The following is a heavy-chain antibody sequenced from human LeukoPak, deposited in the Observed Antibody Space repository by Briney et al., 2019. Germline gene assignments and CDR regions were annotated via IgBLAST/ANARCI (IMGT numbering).Heavy chain of an antibody. Sequence: SVKVCCKGAGGTFSIYAISWVRQAPGQGLEWMGRIIPILGIANYAQKFQGRVTITADKSTSTAYMELSSLRSEDTAVYYCARMVVTASNWFDPWAREPWSPSPQ. CDR3: ARMVVTASNWFDP. CDR2: IIPILGIA. J-gene: IGHJ5*02. V-gene: IGHV1-69*04. CDR1: GGTFSIYA. D-gene: IGHD2-21*02.